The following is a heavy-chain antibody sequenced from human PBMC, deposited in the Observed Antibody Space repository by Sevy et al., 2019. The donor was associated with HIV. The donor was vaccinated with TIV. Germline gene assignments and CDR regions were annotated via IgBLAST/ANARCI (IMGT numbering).Heavy chain of an antibody. CDR2: IYYSGST. CDR3: ATESRYCSGGSCYSGVY. CDR1: GGSISSGAYY. Sequence: SETLSLTCTVSGGSISSGAYYWSWIRQPPGKGLEWIGYIYYSGSTYYNPSLKSRVTISVDTSKNQFSLKLSSVTAADTAVYYCATESRYCSGGSCYSGVYWGQGTLVTVSS. J-gene: IGHJ4*02. D-gene: IGHD2-15*01. V-gene: IGHV4-30-4*01.